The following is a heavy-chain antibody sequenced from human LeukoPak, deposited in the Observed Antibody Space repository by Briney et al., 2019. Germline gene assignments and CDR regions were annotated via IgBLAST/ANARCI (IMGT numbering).Heavy chain of an antibody. CDR3: ARVRIVLYAFDL. J-gene: IGHJ3*01. CDR2: INHSGST. Sequence: PSETLSLTCAVYGGSFSGYYWSWIRQPPGKGLEWIGEINHSGSTNYNPSLKSRVTISVDTSKNQFSLKLSSVTAADTAVYYSARVRIVLYAFDLWGHGTMVTVSS. V-gene: IGHV4-34*01. D-gene: IGHD3-22*01. CDR1: GGSFSGYY.